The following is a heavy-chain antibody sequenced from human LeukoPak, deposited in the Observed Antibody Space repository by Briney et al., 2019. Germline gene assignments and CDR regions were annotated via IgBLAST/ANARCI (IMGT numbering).Heavy chain of an antibody. Sequence: HPGGSLRLSCAASGFTFSSYWMSWVRQAPGKGLEWVAVIWYDGSNKYYADSVKGRFTISRDNSKNTLYLQMNSLRAEDTAVYYCARVLYYYDSSGYSIDYWGQGTLVTVSS. CDR3: ARVLYYYDSSGYSIDY. CDR2: IWYDGSNK. V-gene: IGHV3-33*08. CDR1: GFTFSSYW. D-gene: IGHD3-22*01. J-gene: IGHJ4*02.